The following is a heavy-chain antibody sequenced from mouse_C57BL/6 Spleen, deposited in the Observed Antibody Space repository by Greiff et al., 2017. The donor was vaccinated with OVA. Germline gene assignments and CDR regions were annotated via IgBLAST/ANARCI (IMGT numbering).Heavy chain of an antibody. CDR2: FYPGSGSS. CDR3: ARHAKRWTYYGYDNAMDD. CDR1: GYTFTEYT. J-gene: IGHJ4*01. Sequence: QVQLQQSGAELVKPGASVKLSCKASGYTFTEYTIHWVKQRPGQGLEWIGWFYPGSGSSKYNEKFKDKATLTADKSSSTAYMELSSLTSEDSAVYFCARHAKRWTYYGYDNAMDDWGQGTSVTVSS. D-gene: IGHD2-9*01. V-gene: IGHV1-62-2*01.